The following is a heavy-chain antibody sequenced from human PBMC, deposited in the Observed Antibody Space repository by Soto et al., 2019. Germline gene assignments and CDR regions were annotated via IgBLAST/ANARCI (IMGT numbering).Heavy chain of an antibody. CDR1: GYTFTSYG. CDR2: ISAYNGNT. D-gene: IGHD3-10*01. CDR3: ARGITMVRGVTGIFDY. J-gene: IGHJ4*02. V-gene: IGHV1-18*01. Sequence: ASVKVSCKASGYTFTSYGISWVRQAPGQGLEWMGWISAYNGNTNYAQKLQGRVTMTTDTSTSTAYMELRSLRSDDTAVYYCARGITMVRGVTGIFDYWGQGTPVTVSS.